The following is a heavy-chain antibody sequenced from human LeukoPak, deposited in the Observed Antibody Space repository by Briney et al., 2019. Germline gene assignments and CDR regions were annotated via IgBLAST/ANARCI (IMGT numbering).Heavy chain of an antibody. Sequence: GGSLRLSCAASGFTFSSYAMSWVRQAPGKGLEWVSAISGSGGSTYYADSVKGRFTISRDNSKNTLYLQMNSLRAEDTAVYYCAKMPWLDTGVYYFDYWGQGTLVTASS. CDR3: AKMPWLDTGVYYFDY. J-gene: IGHJ4*02. CDR1: GFTFSSYA. CDR2: ISGSGGST. D-gene: IGHD6-19*01. V-gene: IGHV3-23*01.